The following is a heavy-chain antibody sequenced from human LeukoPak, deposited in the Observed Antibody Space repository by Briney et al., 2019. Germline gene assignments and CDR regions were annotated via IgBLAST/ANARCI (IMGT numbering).Heavy chain of an antibody. CDR1: GFTFSSYG. CDR2: ISYDGSNK. D-gene: IGHD5-12*01. V-gene: IGHV3-30*18. CDR3: AKGATTASFDY. Sequence: GSLRLSCAASGFTFSSYGMHWVRQAPGKGLEWVAVISYDGSNKYYADSVKGRFTISRDNSKNTLYLQMSGLRAEDTAVYYCAKGATTASFDYWGQGTLVTVSS. J-gene: IGHJ4*02.